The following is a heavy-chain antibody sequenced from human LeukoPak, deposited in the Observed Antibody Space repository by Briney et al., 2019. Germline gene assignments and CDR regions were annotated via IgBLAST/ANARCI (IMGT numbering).Heavy chain of an antibody. V-gene: IGHV1-18*01. CDR3: ARIVYYYDSSGSIYYFDY. Sequence: ASVKVSCKASGYTFTSYGISWVRQAPGQGLEWMGWISAYNGNTNYAQKLQGRVTMTKDTSTSTAYMELRSLRSDDTAVYYCARIVYYYDSSGSIYYFDYWGQGTLVTVSS. J-gene: IGHJ4*02. D-gene: IGHD3-22*01. CDR2: ISAYNGNT. CDR1: GYTFTSYG.